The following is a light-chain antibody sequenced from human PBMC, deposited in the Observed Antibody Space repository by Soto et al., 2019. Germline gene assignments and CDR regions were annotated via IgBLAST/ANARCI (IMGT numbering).Light chain of an antibody. Sequence: QSALTQPASVSGSPGQSITISCTGTSSDVGGYNYVSWYQQHPGKAPKLMIYEVSNRPSGVSNRFAGSKSGNTASLTISGLQAEDEAAYYCSSYTSSSRDVVFGGGTTLTVL. CDR1: SSDVGGYNY. CDR2: EVS. CDR3: SSYTSSSRDVV. V-gene: IGLV2-14*01. J-gene: IGLJ2*01.